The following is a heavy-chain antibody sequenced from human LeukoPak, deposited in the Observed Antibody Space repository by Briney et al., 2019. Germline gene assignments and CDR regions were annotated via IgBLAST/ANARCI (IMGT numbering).Heavy chain of an antibody. CDR2: INSDGSST. V-gene: IGHV3-74*01. Sequence: GGSLRLSCAATGFTFSSYGMSWVRQAPGKGLVWVSRINSDGSSTSYADSVKGRFTISRDNAKNTLYLQMNSLRAEDTAVYYCARDDYGDYVFDYWGQGTLVTVSS. CDR3: ARDDYGDYVFDY. J-gene: IGHJ4*02. CDR1: GFTFSSYG. D-gene: IGHD4-17*01.